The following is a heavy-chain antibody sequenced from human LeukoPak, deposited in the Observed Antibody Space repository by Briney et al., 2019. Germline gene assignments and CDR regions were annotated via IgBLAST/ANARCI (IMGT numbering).Heavy chain of an antibody. V-gene: IGHV3-21*01. Sequence: PGGSLTLSCTASGFTFSTYSMTWVRQAPGKGLEWVSSISDSSTYIYYTDSVKGRFTISRDNAKNSLYLQMNSLRAEDTAVYYCAREDIVLIRVFLAFDIWGQGTMVTVSS. CDR2: ISDSSTYI. D-gene: IGHD2-8*01. CDR3: AREDIVLIRVFLAFDI. CDR1: GFTFSTYS. J-gene: IGHJ3*02.